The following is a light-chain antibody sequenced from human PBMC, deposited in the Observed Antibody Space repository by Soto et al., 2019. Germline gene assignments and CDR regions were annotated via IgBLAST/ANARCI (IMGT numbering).Light chain of an antibody. Sequence: EIVLTQSPGTLSLSPGERATLSCRASQSVSRSYLAWYQQKPGQAPRLLIYDASSRATGIPDRFSGSGSGTDFTLTISRLEPEDFAVYYCQHYDSSPRTFGQGTKVEIK. CDR1: QSVSRSY. CDR3: QHYDSSPRT. CDR2: DAS. J-gene: IGKJ1*01. V-gene: IGKV3-20*01.